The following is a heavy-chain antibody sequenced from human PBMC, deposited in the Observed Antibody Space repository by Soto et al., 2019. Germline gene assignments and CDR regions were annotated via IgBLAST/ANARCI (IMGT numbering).Heavy chain of an antibody. J-gene: IGHJ5*02. CDR3: ARGGVKTEGGYNWFDP. CDR1: GGSFSGYY. V-gene: IGHV4-34*01. Sequence: SETLSLTCAVYGGSFSGYYWSWIRQPPGKVLEWIGEINHSGSTNYNPSLKSRVTISVDTSKNQFSLKLSSVTAADTAVYYCARGGVKTEGGYNWFDPSGQGPLVTVSS. D-gene: IGHD1-26*01. CDR2: INHSGST.